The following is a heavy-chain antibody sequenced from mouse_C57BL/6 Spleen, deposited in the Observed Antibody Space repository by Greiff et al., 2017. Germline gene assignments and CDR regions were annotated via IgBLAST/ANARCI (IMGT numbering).Heavy chain of an antibody. J-gene: IGHJ4*01. CDR2: IYPGDGDT. V-gene: IGHV1-80*01. Sequence: QVQLQQSGAELVKPGASVKISCKASGYAFSSYWMNWVKQRPGKGLEWIGQIYPGDGDTNYNGKFKGKATLTADKSSSTAYMQLRSLTSEDSAVYFCARSGCSSYYAMDYWGQGTSVTVSS. CDR3: ARSGCSSYYAMDY. CDR1: GYAFSSYW. D-gene: IGHD1-3*01.